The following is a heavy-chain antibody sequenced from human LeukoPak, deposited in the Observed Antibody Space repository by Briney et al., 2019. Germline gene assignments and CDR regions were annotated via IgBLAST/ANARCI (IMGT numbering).Heavy chain of an antibody. Sequence: SETLSLTCTVSGGSISSYYWSWIRQPPGKGLEWIGYIYTGGSTNYNPSLKSRVTISVDTSKNQFSLKLSSVTAADTAVYYCARRNSNTYYDFWSGYYLDVWGKGTTVTVSS. CDR3: ARRNSNTYYDFWSGYYLDV. V-gene: IGHV4-4*09. CDR2: IYTGGST. CDR1: GGSISSYY. D-gene: IGHD3-3*01. J-gene: IGHJ6*04.